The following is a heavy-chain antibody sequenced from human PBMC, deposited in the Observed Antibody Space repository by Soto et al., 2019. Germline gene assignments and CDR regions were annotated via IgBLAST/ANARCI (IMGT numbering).Heavy chain of an antibody. CDR3: ARQVSSAWPPYYYDMDV. Sequence: QVQLQESGPGLVKPSETLSLTCTVSGGSISSYFWSWIRQPPGRGLEWIGHIHYSGSTNYNPSLKSRVTISVDTSKNQVSLKLSSETAADTAMYFCARQVSSAWPPYYYDMDVWGQGTTVTVSS. D-gene: IGHD6-25*01. J-gene: IGHJ6*02. CDR2: IHYSGST. CDR1: GGSISSYF. V-gene: IGHV4-59*08.